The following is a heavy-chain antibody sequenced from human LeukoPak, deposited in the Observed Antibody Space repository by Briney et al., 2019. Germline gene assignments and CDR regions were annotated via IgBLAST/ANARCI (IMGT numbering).Heavy chain of an antibody. CDR1: GLTFSNYN. J-gene: IGHJ6*02. CDR2: ISAGSSYI. D-gene: IGHD7-27*01. Sequence: GGSLRLSCVVAGLTFSNYNMNWVRQAPGKGLEGVSSISAGSSYIDHADSVKGRFTISRDNAKNSLYLQMNSLRAEDTALYYCARDLLGGYGMDVWGQGTTVTVSS. CDR3: ARDLLGGYGMDV. V-gene: IGHV3-21*01.